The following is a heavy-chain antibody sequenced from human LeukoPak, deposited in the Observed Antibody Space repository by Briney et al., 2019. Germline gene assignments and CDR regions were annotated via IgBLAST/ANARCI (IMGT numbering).Heavy chain of an antibody. D-gene: IGHD2-2*01. CDR1: GFIFSSYA. CDR3: ARDLAIQPHRYDAFDI. V-gene: IGHV3-30-3*01. J-gene: IGHJ3*02. Sequence: PGGCLRLSSAAPGFIFSSYAVHWVRQAPGKVLGWVALISYDGSNKYYADSVKGRFTISRDNSNNTLYLQMNSLRPEDTAVYCCARDLAIQPHRYDAFDIWGQGTMVTVSS. CDR2: ISYDGSNK.